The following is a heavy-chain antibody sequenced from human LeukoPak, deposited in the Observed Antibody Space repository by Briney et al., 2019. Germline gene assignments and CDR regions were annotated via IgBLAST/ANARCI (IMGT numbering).Heavy chain of an antibody. CDR1: GFTFSSYA. D-gene: IGHD3-3*01. Sequence: GGSLRLSCAASGFTFSSYALSWVRQAPGRGLEWVSPLSGRGSSSYYADSVKGRFTISRDNAKNSLYLQMNSLRAEDTAVYYCARDLADFGVVIQGAFDIWGQGTMVTVSS. CDR2: LSGRGSSS. J-gene: IGHJ3*02. V-gene: IGHV3-23*01. CDR3: ARDLADFGVVIQGAFDI.